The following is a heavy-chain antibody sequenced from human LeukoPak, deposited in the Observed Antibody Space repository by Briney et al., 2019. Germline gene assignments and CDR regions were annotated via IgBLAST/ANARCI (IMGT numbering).Heavy chain of an antibody. D-gene: IGHD6-6*01. CDR3: ERERSSSSDY. J-gene: IGHJ4*02. Sequence: PSETLSLTCAVSGYSLSSGYYWGWIRPSPGKGLEWIGSIYHSGSTYYNPSLKSRVTISVDTSKNQFSLKLSSVTATDAAIYYCERERSSSSDYWGQGTLVTVSS. CDR1: GYSLSSGYY. V-gene: IGHV4-38-2*02. CDR2: IYHSGST.